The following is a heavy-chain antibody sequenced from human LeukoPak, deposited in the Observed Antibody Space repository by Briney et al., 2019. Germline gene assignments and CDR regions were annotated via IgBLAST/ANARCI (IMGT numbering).Heavy chain of an antibody. CDR3: ARSRGYNCDNPVDC. CDR1: GFTFSSYS. V-gene: IGHV3-21*04. D-gene: IGHD5-24*01. Sequence: PGGSLRLSCAASGFTFSSYSMNWVRQAPGKGLEWVSSISSSSSSIYYADSVKGRFTISRDTSKNTLYLQMNSLRAEDTAVYYCARSRGYNCDNPVDCWGQGTLVTVSS. J-gene: IGHJ4*02. CDR2: ISSSSSSI.